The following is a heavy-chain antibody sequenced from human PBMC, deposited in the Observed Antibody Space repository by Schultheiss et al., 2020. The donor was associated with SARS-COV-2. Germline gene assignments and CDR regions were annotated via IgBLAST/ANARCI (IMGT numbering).Heavy chain of an antibody. D-gene: IGHD6-19*01. J-gene: IGHJ6*02. CDR3: ARDLVEGSGWYVYYYYYGMDV. CDR2: ISGSGGST. Sequence: GGSLRLSCAVSGFSVSNYAMGWVRQAPGKGLEWVSAISGSGGSTYYADSVKGRFTISRDNSKNTLYLQMNSLRAEDTAVYYCARDLVEGSGWYVYYYYYGMDVWGQGTTVTVSS. CDR1: GFSVSNYA. V-gene: IGHV3-23*01.